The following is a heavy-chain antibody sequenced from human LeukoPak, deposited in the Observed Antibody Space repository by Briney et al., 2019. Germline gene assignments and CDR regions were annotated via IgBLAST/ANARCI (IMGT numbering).Heavy chain of an antibody. CDR2: ISRNVAST. CDR3: AKEESLNWFDP. Sequence: PGGSLRLSCAASGFTFTKYAMSWVRQAPGKGLEWVSSISRNVASTYYADSVKGRFTISRDNSKNTLFLQMHSPRAEDTAVYYCAKEESLNWFDPWGQGTLVTVSS. CDR1: GFTFTKYA. J-gene: IGHJ5*02. V-gene: IGHV3-23*01.